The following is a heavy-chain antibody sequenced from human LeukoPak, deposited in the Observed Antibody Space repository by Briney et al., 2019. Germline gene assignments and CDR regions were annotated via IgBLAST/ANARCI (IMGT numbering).Heavy chain of an antibody. Sequence: GGSLRLSCADSGFTFSTYGMSWVRQAPGKGLEWVSGISGSGERIYYADSVKGRFTISRDNSKNTLYPQMNSLRAEDTAVYFCAKGCNCLVFAFDIWGQGAMVTVSS. CDR1: GFTFSTYG. J-gene: IGHJ3*02. V-gene: IGHV3-23*01. CDR3: AKGCNCLVFAFDI. D-gene: IGHD2-15*01. CDR2: ISGSGERI.